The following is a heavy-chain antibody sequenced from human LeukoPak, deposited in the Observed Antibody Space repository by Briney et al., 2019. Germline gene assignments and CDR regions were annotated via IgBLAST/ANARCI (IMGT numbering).Heavy chain of an antibody. J-gene: IGHJ6*02. D-gene: IGHD2-21*02. CDR1: GDSISNYY. CDR3: ARVDGTAYYAMDV. V-gene: IGHV4-59*01. CDR2: IYYSGST. Sequence: SETLSLTCTVSGDSISNYYWSWIRQPPGKGLEWIGYIYYSGSTNYSPSLKSRVTISVDTSKNQFSLRLNSVTAAGTAVYYCARVDGTAYYAMDVWGQGTTVTVSS.